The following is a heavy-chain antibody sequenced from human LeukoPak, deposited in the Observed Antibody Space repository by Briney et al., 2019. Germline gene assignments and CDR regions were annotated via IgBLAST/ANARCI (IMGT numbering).Heavy chain of an antibody. Sequence: PGGSLRLSCAVSGFTLSNYWMYWVRQAPGKGLVWVSRINSDGSSTSYADSVKGRFTISRDNSKNTLYLQMNSLRAEDTAVYYCARGGYCSGGSCFWSVSSFDYWGQGTLVTVSS. CDR1: GFTLSNYW. J-gene: IGHJ4*02. V-gene: IGHV3-74*01. D-gene: IGHD2-15*01. CDR3: ARGGYCSGGSCFWSVSSFDY. CDR2: INSDGSST.